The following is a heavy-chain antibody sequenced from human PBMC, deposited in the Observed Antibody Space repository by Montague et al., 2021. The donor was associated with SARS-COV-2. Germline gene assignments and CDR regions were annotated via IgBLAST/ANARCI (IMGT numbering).Heavy chain of an antibody. CDR3: VGHRNYGDHSFDNWFHS. CDR1: GDSTGCPYCY. Sequence: SETLSLTCTVSGDSTGCPYCYWGWIRPAPGQELDWIGTIYNSGTTYYTLSLQSRLTISIDTSKNQFSLKLTTVTAADTADYYCVGHRNYGDHSFDNWFHSWGQGTLVTVSS. J-gene: IGHJ5*01. V-gene: IGHV4-39*01. CDR2: IYNSGTT. D-gene: IGHD4-17*01.